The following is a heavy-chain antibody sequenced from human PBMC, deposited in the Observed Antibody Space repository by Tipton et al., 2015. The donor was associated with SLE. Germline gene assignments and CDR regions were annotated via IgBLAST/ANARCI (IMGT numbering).Heavy chain of an antibody. Sequence: SLRLSCAASGFTFSDTWMNWVRQAPGKGPEWVSVIYSDSDGGNTYHADSVKDRFTISRDNFKNTLYLQMNSLRAEDTAVYYCARASCYYDGSVYAMDVWGQGTTVSVSS. CDR1: GFTFSDTW. D-gene: IGHD3-10*01. CDR2: IYSDSDGGNT. V-gene: IGHV3-66*01. J-gene: IGHJ6*02. CDR3: ARASCYYDGSVYAMDV.